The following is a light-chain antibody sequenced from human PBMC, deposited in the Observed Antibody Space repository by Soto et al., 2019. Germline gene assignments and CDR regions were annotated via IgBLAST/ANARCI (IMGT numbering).Light chain of an antibody. Sequence: SYELTQSPSVSVAPGRTARVACEGNNIGTKSVHWYQQRPGQAPVVVVYYDSDRPSGIPERFSGSNSGNTATLTISSVEDRDEADYYCQVWDTSTFHPIFGGGTKLTVL. CDR3: QVWDTSTFHPI. CDR2: YDS. V-gene: IGLV3-21*04. J-gene: IGLJ2*01. CDR1: NIGTKS.